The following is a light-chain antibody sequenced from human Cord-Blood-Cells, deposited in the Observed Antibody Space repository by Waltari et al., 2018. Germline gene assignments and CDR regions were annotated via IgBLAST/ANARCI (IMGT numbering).Light chain of an antibody. J-gene: IGLJ2*01. CDR2: EGS. Sequence: QSALTQPASVSGSPGQSITISCTGPSSDVGSYNLVSWYQQHPGKAPKLMIYEGSKRPSGVSNRFSGSKSGNTASLTISGLQAEDEADYYCCSYAGRDVVFGGGTKLTVL. V-gene: IGLV2-23*01. CDR3: CSYAGRDVV. CDR1: SSDVGSYNL.